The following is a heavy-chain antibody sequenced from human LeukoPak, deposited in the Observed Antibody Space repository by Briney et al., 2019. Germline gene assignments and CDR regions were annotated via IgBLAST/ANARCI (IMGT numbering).Heavy chain of an antibody. J-gene: IGHJ4*02. V-gene: IGHV5-51*01. Sequence: GEALKISCKAAGYSFTSDWIGGGRQIPGRGLGLVGSIYPDGSATSYRASLQGKVTISADKSISPDYLQWSSLKPSDTAMYYCARQAEMATITRVDYWGQGTLVTVSS. CDR1: GYSFTSDW. CDR3: ARQAEMATITRVDY. D-gene: IGHD5-24*01. CDR2: IYPDGSAT.